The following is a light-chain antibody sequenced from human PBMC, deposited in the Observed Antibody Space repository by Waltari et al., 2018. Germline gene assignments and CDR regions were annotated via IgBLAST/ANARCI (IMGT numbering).Light chain of an antibody. CDR2: RAS. CDR3: QQYNTYPWT. V-gene: IGKV1-5*03. J-gene: IGKJ1*01. Sequence: DIQMTQSPSTLSASGGDRITITCRASHSITIWLAWYQQKPGEAPKLLIFRASSLESGVPSRFSGSGSGTEFTLTISSLQPDDFATYYCQQYNTYPWTFGQGTKVEIK. CDR1: HSITIW.